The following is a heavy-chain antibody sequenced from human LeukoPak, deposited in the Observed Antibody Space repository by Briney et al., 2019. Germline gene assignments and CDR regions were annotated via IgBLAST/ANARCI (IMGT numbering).Heavy chain of an antibody. D-gene: IGHD6-13*01. CDR1: GGSISSYY. CDR3: ARVKGRAAAGTRAFDI. V-gene: IGHV4-59*01. J-gene: IGHJ3*02. Sequence: SETLSLTCTVSGGSISSYYWSWIRQPPGKGLEWIGYIYYSGSTNYNPSLKSRVTISVDTSKNQFSLKLSSVTAADTAVYYCARVKGRAAAGTRAFDIWGQGTMVTASS. CDR2: IYYSGST.